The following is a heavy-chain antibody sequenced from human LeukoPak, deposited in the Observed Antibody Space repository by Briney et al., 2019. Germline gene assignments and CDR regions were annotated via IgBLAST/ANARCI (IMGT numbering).Heavy chain of an antibody. CDR2: IYYSGST. CDR3: ASLAVWGSSCYFDY. D-gene: IGHD3-16*01. Sequence: SETLSLTCTVSGGSISSYYWSWIRQPPGKGLEWIGYIYYSGSTNYNPSLKSRVTISVDTSRNQFSLKLSSVTAADTAVYYCASLAVWGSSCYFDYWGQGTLVTVSS. V-gene: IGHV4-59*08. J-gene: IGHJ4*02. CDR1: GGSISSYY.